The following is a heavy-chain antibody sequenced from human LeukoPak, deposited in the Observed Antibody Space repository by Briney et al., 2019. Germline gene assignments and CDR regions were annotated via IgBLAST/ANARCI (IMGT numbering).Heavy chain of an antibody. Sequence: GGSLRLSCAASGLTFSSYSMNWVRQAPGKGLEWVSYISSSSSTIYYADSVKGRFTISRDNAKNSLYLQMNSLRAEDTAVYYCARASGGYSGYVDYFDYWGQGTLVTVSS. CDR2: ISSSSSTI. V-gene: IGHV3-48*04. D-gene: IGHD5-12*01. CDR1: GLTFSSYS. CDR3: ARASGGYSGYVDYFDY. J-gene: IGHJ4*02.